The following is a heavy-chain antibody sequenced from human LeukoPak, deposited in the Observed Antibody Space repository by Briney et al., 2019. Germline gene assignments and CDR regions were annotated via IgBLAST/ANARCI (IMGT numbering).Heavy chain of an antibody. CDR3: AKSHSEVQRGYFDC. V-gene: IGHV3-23*01. D-gene: IGHD1-1*01. CDR2: ISGSGGST. CDR1: GFTFSSYA. Sequence: GGSLRLSCAASGFTFSSYAMSWVRQAPGKGLEWVSAISGSGGSTYYADSVKGRFTISRDNSKDTLYPQMSSLRAEDAAVYYCAKSHSEVQRGYFDCWGQGTLVTVSS. J-gene: IGHJ4*02.